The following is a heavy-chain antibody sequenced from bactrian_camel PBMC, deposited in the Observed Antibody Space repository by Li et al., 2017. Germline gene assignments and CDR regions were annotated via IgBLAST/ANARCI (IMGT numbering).Heavy chain of an antibody. Sequence: DVQLVESGGGLVQIGGSLRLSCAASGFTFSSYYMSWVRQAPGKGLEWVSSMYNGGGTTYYADSVRGRFTISRDNAKNTVYLQLNNLKTEDMATYYCASGRTGCLPGWNYWGQGTQVTVS. V-gene: IGHV3S40*01. CDR3: ASGRTGCLPGWNY. CDR1: GFTFSSYY. J-gene: IGHJ4*01. CDR2: MYNGGGTT. D-gene: IGHD5*01.